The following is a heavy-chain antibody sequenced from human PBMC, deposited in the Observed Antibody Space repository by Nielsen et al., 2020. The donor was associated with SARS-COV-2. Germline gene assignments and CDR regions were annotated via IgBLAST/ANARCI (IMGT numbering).Heavy chain of an antibody. Sequence: GESLKISCKGSGYSFISYCIAWVRQMPGKGLEWMGIICPGDSDTRYSPSFQGQVTISADKSITTAYLQWSSLKASDTAMYYCARLRDFMSNSSSLYFWGQGTLVTVSS. D-gene: IGHD6-13*01. J-gene: IGHJ4*02. CDR3: ARLRDFMSNSSSLYF. V-gene: IGHV5-51*01. CDR2: ICPGDSDT. CDR1: GYSFISYC.